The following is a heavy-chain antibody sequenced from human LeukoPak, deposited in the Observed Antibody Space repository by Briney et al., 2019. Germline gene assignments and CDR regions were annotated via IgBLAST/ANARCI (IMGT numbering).Heavy chain of an antibody. J-gene: IGHJ5*02. CDR1: GYTFTSYD. V-gene: IGHV1-8*01. Sequence: ASVKVSCKASGYTFTSYDINWVRQATGQGLEWMGWMNPNSGNTGYAQKFQGRVTMTRNTSISTAYMELSSLRSEDTAVYYCATDRLRTMVRGVLRSLEGFDPWGQGTLVTVSS. CDR3: ATDRLRTMVRGVLRSLEGFDP. CDR2: MNPNSGNT. D-gene: IGHD3-10*01.